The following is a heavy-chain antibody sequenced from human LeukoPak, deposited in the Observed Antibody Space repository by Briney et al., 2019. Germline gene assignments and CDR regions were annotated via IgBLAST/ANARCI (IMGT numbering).Heavy chain of an antibody. Sequence: SETLSLTCTVSGGSISSGSYYWGWIRQPPGKGLEWIGSIYFSGSTYYNPPLKSRVTISLDTSKNQFSLKLSSVTAADTAVYYCARQPALIHSHFDYWGQGTLVTVSS. CDR1: GGSISSGSYY. CDR3: ARQPALIHSHFDY. V-gene: IGHV4-39*01. CDR2: IYFSGST. J-gene: IGHJ4*02.